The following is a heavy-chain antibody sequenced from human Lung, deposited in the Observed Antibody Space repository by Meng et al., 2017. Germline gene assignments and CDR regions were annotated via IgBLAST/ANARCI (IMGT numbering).Heavy chain of an antibody. CDR3: ARGTPGRSYANY. CDR1: DYTFTGYG. D-gene: IGHD1-26*01. CDR2: LGAHDGDK. V-gene: IGHV1-18*01. Sequence: QVHPSQSGPEVKKPGVSGKVFCKASDYTFTGYGDSWVRQAPGQGRGWMALLGAHDGDKSFGPKFQGRVTVTADRPTATAYMELQSLRFDDTAIYYCARGTPGRSYANYWGPGTLVTVSS. J-gene: IGHJ4*02.